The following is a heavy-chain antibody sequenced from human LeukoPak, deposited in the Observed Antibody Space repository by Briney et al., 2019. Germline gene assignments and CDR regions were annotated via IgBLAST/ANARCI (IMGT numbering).Heavy chain of an antibody. Sequence: SQTLSLTCTVSGGSISSGGYYWSWIRQHPGKGLEWIGYIYYSGSTCYNPSLKSRVTISVDTSKNQFSLKLSSVTAADTAVYYCARHCSSTSCSYYYYYYGMDVWGQGTTVTVSS. CDR2: IYYSGST. J-gene: IGHJ6*02. D-gene: IGHD2-2*01. V-gene: IGHV4-31*03. CDR1: GGSISSGGYY. CDR3: ARHCSSTSCSYYYYYYGMDV.